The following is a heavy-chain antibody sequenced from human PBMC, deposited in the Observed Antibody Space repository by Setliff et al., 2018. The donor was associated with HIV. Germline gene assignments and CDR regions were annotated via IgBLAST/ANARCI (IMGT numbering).Heavy chain of an antibody. CDR3: ARDANYGSSGYDREYLDY. J-gene: IGHJ4*02. CDR1: GYTFTSYY. CDR2: INPSSGST. V-gene: IGHV1-46*01. Sequence: ASVKVSCKASGYTFTSYYMHWVRQAPGQGLEWMGIINPSSGSTTYAQKFQGRVTMTRDTSTSTVYMELSSLRSEDTAVYYCARDANYGSSGYDREYLDYWGQGTLITVSS. D-gene: IGHD5-12*01.